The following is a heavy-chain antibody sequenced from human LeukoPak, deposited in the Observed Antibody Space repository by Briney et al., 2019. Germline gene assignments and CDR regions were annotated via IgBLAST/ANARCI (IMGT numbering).Heavy chain of an antibody. CDR1: GFTFSNFG. D-gene: IGHD5-18*01. V-gene: IGHV3-30*02. Sequence: GGSLRLSCAASGFTFSNFGMHWVRQAPGKGLEWVAVIWHDGSNKYYADSVKGRFTISRDNSKNTLYLQMNSLRAVDTAVYYCAKANPQRYSYDPYYFDYWGQGTLVTVSS. J-gene: IGHJ4*02. CDR3: AKANPQRYSYDPYYFDY. CDR2: IWHDGSNK.